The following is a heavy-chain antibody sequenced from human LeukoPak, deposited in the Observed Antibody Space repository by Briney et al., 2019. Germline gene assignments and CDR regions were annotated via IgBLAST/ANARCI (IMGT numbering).Heavy chain of an antibody. CDR1: GGSISSSSYY. CDR3: ARTGYYYGSGSYYKIRTNWFDP. D-gene: IGHD3-10*01. J-gene: IGHJ5*02. V-gene: IGHV4-39*07. Sequence: PSETLSLTCTVSGGSISSSSYYWGWIRQPPGKGLEWIGSIYYSGSTYYNPSLKSRVTISVDTSKNQFSLKLSSVTAADTAVYYCARTGYYYGSGSYYKIRTNWFDPWGQGTLVTVSS. CDR2: IYYSGST.